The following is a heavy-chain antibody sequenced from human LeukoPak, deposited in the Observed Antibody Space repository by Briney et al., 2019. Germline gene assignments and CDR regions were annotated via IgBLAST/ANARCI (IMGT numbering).Heavy chain of an antibody. CDR1: GVTLGSYA. Sequence: GGSLRLSCAASGVTLGSYAMSWVRQAPGKGLEWVSAISGSGGSTYYADSVKGRFTISRDNSKNTLYLQMNSLRAEDTAVYYCAKDTPYSSGWYGGDYWGQGTLVTVSS. V-gene: IGHV3-23*01. CDR3: AKDTPYSSGWYGGDY. CDR2: ISGSGGST. J-gene: IGHJ4*02. D-gene: IGHD6-19*01.